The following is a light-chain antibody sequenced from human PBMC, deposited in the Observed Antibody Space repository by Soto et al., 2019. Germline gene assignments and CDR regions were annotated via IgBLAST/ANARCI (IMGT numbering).Light chain of an antibody. CDR3: QSYDRSLSNWV. Sequence: QSALTQPPSASGSPGQSVTISCTGTSSDVGAYDYVSWYQQHPGTAPKLLIYGNSNRPSGVPDRFSGSKSGASASLAITGLQAEDEADYYCQSYDRSLSNWVFGGGTKVTVL. V-gene: IGLV2-8*01. CDR2: GNS. CDR1: SSDVGAYDY. J-gene: IGLJ3*02.